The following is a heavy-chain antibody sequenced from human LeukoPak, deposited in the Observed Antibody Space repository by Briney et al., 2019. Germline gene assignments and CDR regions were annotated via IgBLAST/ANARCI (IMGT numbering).Heavy chain of an antibody. V-gene: IGHV1-2*02. Sequence: GASVKVSCKASGYTFTGYYMHWVRQAPGQGLEWMGWINPNSGGTNYAQKFQGRVTMTRDTSISTAYMELSRLRAEDTAFYYCAKGTRQFHSSGWYAEFEYWGQGTLVTVSS. D-gene: IGHD6-19*01. J-gene: IGHJ4*02. CDR3: AKGTRQFHSSGWYAEFEY. CDR1: GYTFTGYY. CDR2: INPNSGGT.